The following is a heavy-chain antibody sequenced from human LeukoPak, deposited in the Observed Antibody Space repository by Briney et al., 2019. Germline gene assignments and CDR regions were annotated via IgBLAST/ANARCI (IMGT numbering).Heavy chain of an antibody. CDR3: AKVTRSGGNYSLFDY. D-gene: IGHD2-15*01. V-gene: IGHV7-4-1*02. Sequence: ASVKVSCKTSGYTFTSYSLNWVRQAPGQGLEWMGWINTNIGNSTYAQGFTGRFVFSLDTSVSTAYLQISSLKAEDTAVYYCAKVTRSGGNYSLFDYGGQGTLVTVSS. J-gene: IGHJ4*02. CDR1: GYTFTSYS. CDR2: INTNIGNS.